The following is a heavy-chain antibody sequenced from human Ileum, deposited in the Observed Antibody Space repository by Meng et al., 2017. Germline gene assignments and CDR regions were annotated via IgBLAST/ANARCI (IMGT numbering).Heavy chain of an antibody. D-gene: IGHD7-27*01. Sequence: LQLQASGPGLAKPSQTLSLMCTVSGGSISSSSHCCDWIRQPPGKGLEWIGSICYSGNTYYNPSLKSRVSMSVDTSKKQISLKLNSVTAADTAVYYCARRTGEVDLLDYWGQGTLVTVSS. CDR2: ICYSGNT. J-gene: IGHJ4*02. V-gene: IGHV4-39*01. CDR3: ARRTGEVDLLDY. CDR1: GGSISSSSHC.